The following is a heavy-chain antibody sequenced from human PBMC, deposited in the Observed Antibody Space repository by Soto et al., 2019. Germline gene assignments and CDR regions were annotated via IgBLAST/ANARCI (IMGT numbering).Heavy chain of an antibody. D-gene: IGHD2-15*01. CDR1: CYSFTSYG. Sequence: ASLKVSCKATCYSFTSYGISLLLQAPRQVLEWMGWISAYNGNTNYAQKLQGRVTMTTDTSTSTAYMELRSLRSDDTAVYYCARAVVVAATPEYWGQGTLVTVSS. V-gene: IGHV1-18*01. CDR3: ARAVVVAATPEY. J-gene: IGHJ4*02. CDR2: ISAYNGNT.